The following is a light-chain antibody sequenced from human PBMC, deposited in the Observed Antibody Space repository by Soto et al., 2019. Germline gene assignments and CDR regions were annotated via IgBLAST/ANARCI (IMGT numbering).Light chain of an antibody. V-gene: IGKV3-20*01. CDR2: GAS. CDR3: QQYGSSRRT. J-gene: IGKJ1*01. Sequence: EIVLTQSPGTLSLSPGERATLSCRASQSVSSSYLAWHQQKPGQAPRLLIYGASSRATGIPDRFSGSGSGTDFTLTISRLEPEDFAVYYCQQYGSSRRTFGQGTKVEIK. CDR1: QSVSSSY.